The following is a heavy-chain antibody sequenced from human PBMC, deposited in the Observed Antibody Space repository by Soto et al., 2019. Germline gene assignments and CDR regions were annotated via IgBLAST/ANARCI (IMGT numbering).Heavy chain of an antibody. CDR2: MNPNSGNT. CDR3: ASPGITMASYGMDX. V-gene: IGHV1-8*01. D-gene: IGHD3-10*01. CDR1: GYTFTSYD. J-gene: IGHJ6*02. Sequence: ASVKVSCKASGYTFTSYDINWVRQATGQGLEWMGWMNPNSGNTGYARKFQGRVTMTRNTSISTAYMELSSLRSEDTAVYYCASPGITMASYGMDXWGQGNTVTV.